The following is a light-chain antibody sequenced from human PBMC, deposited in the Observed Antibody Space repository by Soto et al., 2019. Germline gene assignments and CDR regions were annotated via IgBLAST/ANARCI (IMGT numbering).Light chain of an antibody. CDR3: QPYNNWPLT. CDR1: QSVSSY. J-gene: IGKJ4*01. V-gene: IGKV3-15*01. CDR2: DTS. Sequence: EIVLTQSPATLSLSPGERATLSCRASQSVSSYLAWYQQKPGQAPRLLIYDTSTRATGVPTRFSGSRSGAEFTLTINSLQSEDFAVYYYQPYNNWPLTFGGGTKVDIK.